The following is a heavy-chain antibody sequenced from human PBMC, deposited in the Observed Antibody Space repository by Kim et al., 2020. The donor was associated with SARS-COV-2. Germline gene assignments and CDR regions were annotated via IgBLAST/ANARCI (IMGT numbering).Heavy chain of an antibody. D-gene: IGHD3-10*01. CDR3: AVFYASGTFFPGENWFD. CDR1: DDSIHNSNYY. J-gene: IGHJ5*02. Sequence: TLSLTCTVSDDSIHNSNYYWAWIRQTPGTGLEWIATIDFYGNTYSGPSLRSRVTMSLDTSENQFSLILTSVTAADTALYYCAVFYASGTFFPGENWFD. CDR2: IDFYGNT. V-gene: IGHV4-39*01.